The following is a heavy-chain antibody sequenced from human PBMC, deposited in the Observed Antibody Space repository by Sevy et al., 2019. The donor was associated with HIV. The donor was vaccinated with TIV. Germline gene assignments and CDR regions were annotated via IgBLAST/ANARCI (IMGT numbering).Heavy chain of an antibody. Sequence: ASVKVSCKASGYTFSDYNIHWVRQAPGQGLEWMGWINPKSGGTIYAQKFHGRVTMTRDTSISTAYMELSRLRSDDTAVYYCARVVEPAGIDPYYYGVDVWGPGATVTVSS. V-gene: IGHV1-2*02. CDR3: ARVVEPAGIDPYYYGVDV. CDR1: GYTFSDYN. D-gene: IGHD2-2*02. J-gene: IGHJ6*02. CDR2: INPKSGGT.